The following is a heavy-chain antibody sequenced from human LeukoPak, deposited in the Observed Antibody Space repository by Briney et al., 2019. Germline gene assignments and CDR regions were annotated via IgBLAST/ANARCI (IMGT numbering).Heavy chain of an antibody. D-gene: IGHD3-22*01. V-gene: IGHV1-69*13. CDR3: ARGYYYDSSGERVDAFDI. J-gene: IGHJ3*02. Sequence: ASVKVSCTASGGTFSSYAISWVRQAPGQGLEWMGGIIPIFGTANYAQKFQGRVTITADESTSTAYMELSSLRSEDTAVYYCARGYYYDSSGERVDAFDIWGQGTMVTVSS. CDR1: GGTFSSYA. CDR2: IIPIFGTA.